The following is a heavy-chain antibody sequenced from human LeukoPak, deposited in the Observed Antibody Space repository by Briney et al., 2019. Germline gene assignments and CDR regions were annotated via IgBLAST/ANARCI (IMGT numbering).Heavy chain of an antibody. Sequence: GGSLRLSCAASGFTFSSYEMNWVRQAPGKGLEWVSYISSSGSTIYYADSVKGRFTISRDNSKNTLYLQMNSLRAEDTAVYYCAKGPYSGFSWGQGTLVTVSS. CDR2: ISSSGSTI. CDR1: GFTFSSYE. J-gene: IGHJ5*02. V-gene: IGHV3-48*03. D-gene: IGHD1-26*01. CDR3: AKGPYSGFS.